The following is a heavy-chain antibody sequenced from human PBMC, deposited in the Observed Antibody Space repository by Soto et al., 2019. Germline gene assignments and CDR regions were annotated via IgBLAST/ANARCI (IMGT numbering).Heavy chain of an antibody. CDR2: INAGNGNT. J-gene: IGHJ6*02. Sequence: ASVKVSCKASGYTFTSYAMHWVRQAPGQKRERMGWINAGNGNTKYSQKFQGRVTITRDTSASTAYMELSSLRSEDTAVYYCATLCLYDAVYFYCMDVWCQASTGT. CDR3: ATLCLYDAVYFYCMDV. V-gene: IGHV1-3*01. CDR1: GYTFTSYA. D-gene: IGHD5-12*01.